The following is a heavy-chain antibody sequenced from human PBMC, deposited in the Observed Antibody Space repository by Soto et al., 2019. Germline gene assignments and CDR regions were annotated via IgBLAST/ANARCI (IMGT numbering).Heavy chain of an antibody. CDR2: INAGNGKT. Sequence: AASVKVSCKASGYIFTNYAIHWVRQAPGQRLEWMGWINAGNGKTKYSQNFQGRVTITRDTSASIAYMEVNGLRSEDTAVYYCARGILVATTADYYLDSRGQATLVTVSS. CDR3: ARGILVATTADYYLDS. CDR1: GYIFTNYA. J-gene: IGHJ5*01. V-gene: IGHV1-3*01. D-gene: IGHD2-15*01.